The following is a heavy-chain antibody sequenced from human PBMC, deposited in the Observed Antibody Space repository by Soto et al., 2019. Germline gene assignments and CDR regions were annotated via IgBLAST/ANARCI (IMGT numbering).Heavy chain of an antibody. D-gene: IGHD2-21*02. V-gene: IGHV4-59*01. Sequence: SETLSLTCTVSGGSISRYYWSWIRQTPGKGLEWIGYLYNTGSTIYNPSLESRVTISVDTSKNQFSLKLNSVTAADTAVYYCARDLWGYCGTDRYPLDFWGPGTTVTVSS. CDR2: LYNTGST. CDR3: ARDLWGYCGTDRYPLDF. CDR1: GGSISRYY. J-gene: IGHJ6*02.